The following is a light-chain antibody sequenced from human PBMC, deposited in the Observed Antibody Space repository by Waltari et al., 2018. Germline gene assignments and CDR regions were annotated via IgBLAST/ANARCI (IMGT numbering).Light chain of an antibody. CDR1: SGSLSTTSY. V-gene: IGLV8-61*01. CDR2: KAN. CDR3: ALYMGSGIWV. J-gene: IGLJ3*02. Sequence: QTVVTQAPSLSVSPGGTVTPPCALSSGSLSTTSYATWYQQTPGQAPRTPVYKANARSSGVPDRFSGSILGNTAALTITGAQADDESDYYCALYMGSGIWVFGGGTRLTVL.